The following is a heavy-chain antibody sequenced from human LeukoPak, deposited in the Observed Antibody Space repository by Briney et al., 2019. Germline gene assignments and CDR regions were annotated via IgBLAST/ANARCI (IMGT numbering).Heavy chain of an antibody. CDR1: GGSISSYY. Sequence: SETLSLTCTVPGGSISSYYWSWIRQPPGQGLEWIAYIHSSGYTNYNPSLQSRATISVDTSKNQFSLKVSSLTAADTAVYYCANRQGPNSGSYDYFDPWGQGTLVTVSS. CDR2: IHSSGYT. CDR3: ANRQGPNSGSYDYFDP. V-gene: IGHV4-4*09. J-gene: IGHJ5*02. D-gene: IGHD1-26*01.